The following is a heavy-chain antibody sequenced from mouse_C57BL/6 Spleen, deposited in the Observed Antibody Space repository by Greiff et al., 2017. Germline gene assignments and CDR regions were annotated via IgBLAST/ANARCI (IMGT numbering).Heavy chain of an antibody. V-gene: IGHV1-47*01. CDR1: GYTFTTYP. D-gene: IGHD1-1*01. Sequence: QVQLLQSGAELVKPGASVKMSCKASGYTFTTYPIEWMKQNHGKSLEWIGNFHPYNDDTKYNEKFKGKATLTVEKSSSTDYLELRRLTSDDSAVYYCTRREYYYGSSYFYAMDYWGQGTSVTVSS. J-gene: IGHJ4*01. CDR3: TRREYYYGSSYFYAMDY. CDR2: FHPYNDDT.